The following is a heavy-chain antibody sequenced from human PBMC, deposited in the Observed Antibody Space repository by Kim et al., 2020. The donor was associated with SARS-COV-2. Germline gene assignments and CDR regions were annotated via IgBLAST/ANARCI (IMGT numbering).Heavy chain of an antibody. D-gene: IGHD5-18*01. J-gene: IGHJ4*02. CDR3: ARTEDTAMVTGELDY. CDR2: ISYDGSNK. Sequence: GGSLRLSCAASGFTFSSYGMHWVRQAPGKGLEWVAVISYDGSNKYYADSVKGRFTISRDNSKNTLYLQMNSPRAEDTAVYYCARTEDTAMVTGELDYWGQGTLVTVSS. V-gene: IGHV3-33*05. CDR1: GFTFSSYG.